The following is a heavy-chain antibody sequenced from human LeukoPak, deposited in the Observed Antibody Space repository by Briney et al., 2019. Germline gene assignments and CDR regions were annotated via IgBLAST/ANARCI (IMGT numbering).Heavy chain of an antibody. J-gene: IGHJ4*02. CDR2: IIPIFGTA. D-gene: IGHD3-3*01. CDR1: GGTFSSYA. Sequence: ASVKVSCKASGGTFSSYAISWVRQAPGQGLEWMGGIIPIFGTANYAQKFQGRVTITTDESTSTAYMELSSLRSEDTAVYYCARGARGDFWSGYYGYWGQGTLVTVSS. CDR3: ARGARGDFWSGYYGY. V-gene: IGHV1-69*05.